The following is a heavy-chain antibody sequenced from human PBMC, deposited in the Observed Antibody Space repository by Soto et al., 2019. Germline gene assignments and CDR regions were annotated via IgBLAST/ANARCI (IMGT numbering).Heavy chain of an antibody. CDR1: GYTFTTYY. J-gene: IGHJ4*02. D-gene: IGHD1-26*01. V-gene: IGHV1-46*01. CDR3: ARNVQSGLDY. Sequence: EASVKVSCKASGYTFTTYYIHWVRQAPGQGLEWMGFINPSGGSTSYAQIFQGRVTMTRDTSTSTVYMELSSLRSEDTAVYYCARNVQSGLDYWGQGTPVTVSS. CDR2: INPSGGST.